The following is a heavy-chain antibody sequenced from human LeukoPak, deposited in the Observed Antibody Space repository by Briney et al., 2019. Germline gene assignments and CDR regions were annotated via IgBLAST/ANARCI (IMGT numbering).Heavy chain of an antibody. Sequence: PSGTLSLTCAVYGGSFRGYYWSWIRQPPGKGLEWIGEINHSGSTNYNPSLKSRVTISVDTSKNQFSLKLSSVTAADTAVYYCARDGSRRPLPLGVYYYYYGMDVWGQGTTVTVSS. V-gene: IGHV4-34*01. CDR2: INHSGST. D-gene: IGHD3-16*01. J-gene: IGHJ6*02. CDR3: ARDGSRRPLPLGVYYYYYGMDV. CDR1: GGSFRGYY.